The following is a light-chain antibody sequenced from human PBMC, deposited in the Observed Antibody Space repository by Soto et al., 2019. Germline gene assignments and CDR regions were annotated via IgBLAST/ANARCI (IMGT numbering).Light chain of an antibody. CDR1: QSVSNNY. J-gene: IGKJ4*01. Sequence: EIVLTQSPGTLSLSPGEGTTLSCRASQSVSNNYLAWYQQKPGQAPRLLIYGASNRATGIPARFSGSGSGTDFTLTISSLEPEDFAVYYCQQRSNWPLTFGGGTKVDIK. CDR2: GAS. CDR3: QQRSNWPLT. V-gene: IGKV3-11*01.